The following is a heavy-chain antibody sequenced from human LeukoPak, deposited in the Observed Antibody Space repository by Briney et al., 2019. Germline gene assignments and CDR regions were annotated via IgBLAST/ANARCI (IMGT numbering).Heavy chain of an antibody. CDR2: IYTSGNT. CDR1: GGSISSSSYY. Sequence: SETLSLTCTVSGGSISSSSYYWSWIRQPAGQGLEWIGHIYTSGNTNYNPSLKSRVTISVDTSKNQFSLKLNSVTAADTAVYYCARAALFGELLNWFDPWGQGTLVTVSS. V-gene: IGHV4-61*09. CDR3: ARAALFGELLNWFDP. D-gene: IGHD3-10*02. J-gene: IGHJ5*02.